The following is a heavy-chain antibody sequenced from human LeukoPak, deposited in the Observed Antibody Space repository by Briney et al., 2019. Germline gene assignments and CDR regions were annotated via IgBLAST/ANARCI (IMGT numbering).Heavy chain of an antibody. J-gene: IGHJ4*02. CDR1: GGSISSYY. CDR2: IYYSGSN. D-gene: IGHD3-10*01. Sequence: SETLSLTCTVSGGSISSYYWSWIRQPPGKGLEWIGYIYYSGSNNYNPSLKSRVTISVDTSKNQFSLKLSSVAAADTAVYYCARAGITMVRGPISDWGQGTLVTASS. V-gene: IGHV4-59*01. CDR3: ARAGITMVRGPISD.